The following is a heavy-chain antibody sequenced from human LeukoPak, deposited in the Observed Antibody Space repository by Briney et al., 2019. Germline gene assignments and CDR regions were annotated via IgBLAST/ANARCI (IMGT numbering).Heavy chain of an antibody. D-gene: IGHD3-22*01. V-gene: IGHV1-18*01. CDR3: ATPKYYYDSSGYPGHSFDI. J-gene: IGHJ3*02. CDR1: GYTFTSYG. CDR2: ISAYNGNT. Sequence: ASVKVSCKASGYTFTSYGISWVRQAPGQGLEWMGWISAYNGNTNYAQKLQGRVTTTTDTSTSTAYMELRSLRSDDAAVYYCATPKYYYDSSGYPGHSFDIWGQGTMVTVSS.